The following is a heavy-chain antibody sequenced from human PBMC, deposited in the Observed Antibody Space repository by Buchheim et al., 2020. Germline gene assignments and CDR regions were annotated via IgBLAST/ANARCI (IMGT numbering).Heavy chain of an antibody. CDR3: AKEAPPPSGPDYFDSSGYYYPLRHHFDY. CDR2: VSGSGDST. V-gene: IGHV3-23*01. Sequence: ELQLLESGGGFVQPGGSLRLSCAASGFIFSSNAMSWVRQAPGKGLEWVSTVSGSGDSTYYGDSVKGRFTVSRDNSKNTVYLQMNSLRAEDTAVYYCAKEAPPPSGPDYFDSSGYYYPLRHHFDYWGQGTL. D-gene: IGHD3-22*01. CDR1: GFIFSSNA. J-gene: IGHJ4*02.